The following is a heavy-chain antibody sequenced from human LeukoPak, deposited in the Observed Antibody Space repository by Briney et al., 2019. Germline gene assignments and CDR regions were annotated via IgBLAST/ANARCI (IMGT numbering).Heavy chain of an antibody. CDR1: GNTLTELS. CDR2: SDPEDGET. Sequence: GASVKVSCKVSGNTLTELSMHWVRQAPGKGLEWMGGSDPEDGETIYAQKFQGRVTMTEDTSTDTAYKELSSLKSEDTAVYYCATDLPLGVVAATPRTGYWGQGSLVTVSS. V-gene: IGHV1-24*01. D-gene: IGHD2-15*01. CDR3: ATDLPLGVVAATPRTGY. J-gene: IGHJ4*02.